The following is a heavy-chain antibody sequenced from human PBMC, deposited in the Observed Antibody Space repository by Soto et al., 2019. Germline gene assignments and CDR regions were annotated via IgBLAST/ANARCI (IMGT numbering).Heavy chain of an antibody. D-gene: IGHD5-18*01. CDR3: ARGGELWYTFDYYYGMDV. CDR1: GYTFTSYY. J-gene: IGHJ6*02. CDR2: INPSGGST. Sequence: GASVKVSCKASGYTFTSYYMHWVRQAPGQGLEWMGIINPSGGSTSYAQKFQGRVTMTRDTSTSTVYMELSSLRSEDTAVYYCARGGELWYTFDYYYGMDVWGQGTTVTVSS. V-gene: IGHV1-46*01.